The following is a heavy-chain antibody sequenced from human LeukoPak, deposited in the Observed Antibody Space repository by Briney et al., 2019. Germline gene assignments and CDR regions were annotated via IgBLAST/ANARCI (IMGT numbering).Heavy chain of an antibody. V-gene: IGHV3-23*01. CDR3: AKGWINSFDY. CDR1: GFTFSSYA. Sequence: GGSLRLSCAASGFTFSSYAMSWVRQAPGKGLEWASGISGSGGGTHYADSVKGRFTISRDNSKNTLDLQMNSLRAEDTAVNYCAKGWINSFDYWGQEPLVTVSS. J-gene: IGHJ4*02. D-gene: IGHD2-2*03. CDR2: ISGSGGGT.